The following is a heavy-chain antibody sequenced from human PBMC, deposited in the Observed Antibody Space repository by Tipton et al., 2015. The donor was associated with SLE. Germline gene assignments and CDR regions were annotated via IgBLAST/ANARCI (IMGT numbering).Heavy chain of an antibody. CDR2: INPHSGGT. CDR3: SIGDYSRPVGY. CDR1: GYTFTAYY. D-gene: IGHD6-13*01. Sequence: QLVQSGAEVKKPGASVKVSCKASGYTFTAYYMHWVRQAPGQGLEWMGRINPHSGGTNYAQEFQGRVTMTRDTSISTAYMDLSRLTSDDTAVYYCSIGDYSRPVGYWGQGTLVSVSS. V-gene: IGHV1-2*06. J-gene: IGHJ4*02.